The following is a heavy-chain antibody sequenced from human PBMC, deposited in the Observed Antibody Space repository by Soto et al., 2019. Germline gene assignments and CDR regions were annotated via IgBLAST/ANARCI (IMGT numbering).Heavy chain of an antibody. CDR2: IYHSGYT. D-gene: IGHD4-17*01. Sequence: QLQLQESGSGLVKPSQTLSLTCAVSGGSISSGGYSWSWIRQPPGKGLEWIGYIYHSGYTYYNPSLKSRVTVSVDRSRNQFSLKLSSVTAADTAVYYCARAHYGDYGYGMDVWGQGTTVTVYS. CDR3: ARAHYGDYGYGMDV. J-gene: IGHJ6*02. CDR1: GGSISSGGYS. V-gene: IGHV4-30-2*01.